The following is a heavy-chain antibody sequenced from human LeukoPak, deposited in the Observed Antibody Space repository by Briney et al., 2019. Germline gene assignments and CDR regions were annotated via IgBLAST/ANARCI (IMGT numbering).Heavy chain of an antibody. Sequence: PGGSLRLSCAASGFTFSSYWMSWVRQAPGKGLEWVANIKQDGSEKYYVDSVKGRFTISRDNSKNTLYLQMNSLRAEDTAVYYCARDAGYFDCHFDYWGQGTLVTVSS. CDR1: GFTFSSYW. CDR2: IKQDGSEK. D-gene: IGHD3-9*01. CDR3: ARDAGYFDCHFDY. J-gene: IGHJ4*02. V-gene: IGHV3-7*01.